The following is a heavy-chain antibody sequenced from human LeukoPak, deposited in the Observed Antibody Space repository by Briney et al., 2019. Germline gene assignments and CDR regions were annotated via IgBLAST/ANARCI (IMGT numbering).Heavy chain of an antibody. Sequence: PSETLSLTCIVSGGSINRSSYYWGWIRQPPGKGLEWIGGTSYSGGTYYNPSLKSRVTISVDTSKNQLSLRLSSVTAADTAVYYCARGGKSTLVVVADARGFDPWGQGTQVTVSS. D-gene: IGHD2-15*01. CDR3: ARGGKSTLVVVADARGFDP. J-gene: IGHJ5*02. CDR2: TSYSGGT. V-gene: IGHV4-39*01. CDR1: GGSINRSSYY.